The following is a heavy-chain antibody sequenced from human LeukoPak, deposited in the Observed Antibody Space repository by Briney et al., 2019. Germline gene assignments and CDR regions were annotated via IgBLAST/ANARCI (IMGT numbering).Heavy chain of an antibody. CDR3: AKESGKFDY. V-gene: IGHV3-43*02. CDR1: GLNFDDSA. J-gene: IGHJ4*02. CDR2: ISADGGST. Sequence: GRCLRLSCVASGLNFDDSAMHWVRRAPGKGLEWVSLISADGGSTFSADSVKGRFSISRDNSKNSLYLQMNSLRSEDTAMYYCAKESGKFDYWGQGTLVAVSS.